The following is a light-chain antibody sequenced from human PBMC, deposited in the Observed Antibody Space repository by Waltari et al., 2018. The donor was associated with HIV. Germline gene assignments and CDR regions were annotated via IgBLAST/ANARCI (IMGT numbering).Light chain of an antibody. V-gene: IGLV1-44*01. J-gene: IGLJ3*02. CDR3: AAWDDRLNGRV. Sequence: QSVLTQPPSASGTPGQRVTISCSGSSSNIGSNTVNWYQQLPGTAPQLLIYSNKQRPSGVQCRLSGSKSGTSASLAISGRQSEDEADYYCAAWDDRLNGRVFGGGTKLTVL. CDR1: SSNIGSNT. CDR2: SNK.